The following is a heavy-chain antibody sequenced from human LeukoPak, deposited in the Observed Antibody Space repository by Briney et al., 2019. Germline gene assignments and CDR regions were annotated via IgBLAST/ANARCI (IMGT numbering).Heavy chain of an antibody. J-gene: IGHJ4*02. V-gene: IGHV4-4*07. CDR2: IYTSGST. CDR3: ALISWSAAGLSYFDY. Sequence: SETLSLTCTVSGGSISSYYWSWIRQPAGKGLEWIGRIYTSGSTNYNPSLKSRVTMSVDTSKNQFSLKLSSVTAADTAVYYCALISWSAAGLSYFDYWGQGTLVTVSS. CDR1: GGSISSYY. D-gene: IGHD6-13*01.